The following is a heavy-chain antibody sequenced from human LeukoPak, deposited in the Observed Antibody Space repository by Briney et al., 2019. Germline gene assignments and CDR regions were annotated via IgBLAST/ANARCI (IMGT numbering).Heavy chain of an antibody. CDR3: PRDPSGAINWFDP. CDR2: INPSSGGT. D-gene: IGHD4/OR15-4a*01. V-gene: IGHV1-2*06. CDR1: GYTFTDYY. J-gene: IGHJ5*02. Sequence: ASVKVSCKTSGYTFTDYYMHWVRQAPGQGLEWMGRINPSSGGTNYAQKFQGRVTMTRDTSISTAYMELSRLRSDDTAVYYCPRDPSGAINWFDPWGQGTLVTVSS.